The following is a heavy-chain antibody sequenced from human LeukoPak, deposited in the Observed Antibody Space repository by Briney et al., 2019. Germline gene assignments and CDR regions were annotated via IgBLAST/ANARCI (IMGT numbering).Heavy chain of an antibody. CDR3: TRGDGRGRSDGAI. Sequence: GGSLRLXCGASGFTFSNHWMGWVRQAPENGLEWVAIMNVDGSDKYHLDSVKGRFTISRDNAKNTLYLQMNSLRVEDTALYYCTRGDGRGRSDGAIWGPGTLVTVSS. D-gene: IGHD5-18*01. V-gene: IGHV3-7*01. CDR1: GFTFSNHW. CDR2: MNVDGSDK. J-gene: IGHJ4*02.